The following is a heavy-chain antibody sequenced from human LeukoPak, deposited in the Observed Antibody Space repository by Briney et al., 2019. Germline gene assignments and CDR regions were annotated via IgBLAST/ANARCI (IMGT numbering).Heavy chain of an antibody. CDR1: GYTFTSYY. Sequence: GASVKVSCKASGYTFTSYYMHWVRQAPGQGLEWMGWISAYNGNTNYAQKLQGRVTMTTDTSTSTAYMELRSLRSDDTAVYYCARDRILLRYFDWLLHTPSDAFDIWGQGTMVTVSS. CDR3: ARDRILLRYFDWLLHTPSDAFDI. D-gene: IGHD3-9*01. J-gene: IGHJ3*02. V-gene: IGHV1-18*04. CDR2: ISAYNGNT.